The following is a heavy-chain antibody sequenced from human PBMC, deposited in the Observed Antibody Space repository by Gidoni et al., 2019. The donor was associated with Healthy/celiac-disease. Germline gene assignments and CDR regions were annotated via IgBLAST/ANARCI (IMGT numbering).Heavy chain of an antibody. V-gene: IGHV4-39*01. CDR2: IYYSGST. D-gene: IGHD6-13*01. Sequence: QLQLQESGPGLVKPSETLSLTCTVSGGSISSSSYYWGWIRQPPGKGLEWIGSIYYSGSTYYNPSLKSRVTISVDTSKNQFSLKLSSVTAADTAVYYCARQIPAAAGTLVWFDPWGQGTLVTVSS. J-gene: IGHJ5*02. CDR1: GGSISSSSYY. CDR3: ARQIPAAAGTLVWFDP.